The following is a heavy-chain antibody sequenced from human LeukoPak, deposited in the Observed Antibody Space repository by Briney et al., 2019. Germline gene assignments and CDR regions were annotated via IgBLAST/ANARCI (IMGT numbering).Heavy chain of an antibody. V-gene: IGHV3-7*01. J-gene: IGHJ4*02. D-gene: IGHD3-10*01. CDR1: GFSFSNYW. CDR3: LGSASYTH. Sequence: AGSLRLSCAASGFSFSNYWMTWARQAPGKGLEWVANTNQDGSQKNYLDSVRGRFTISRDNAKSSLYLQMNSLRVDDTAVYFCLGSASYTHWGQGTLVTVSS. CDR2: TNQDGSQK.